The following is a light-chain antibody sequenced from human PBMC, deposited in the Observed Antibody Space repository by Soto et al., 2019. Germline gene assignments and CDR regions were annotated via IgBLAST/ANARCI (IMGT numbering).Light chain of an antibody. Sequence: DIVMTQSPDSLAVSLGEGATINCKSSQTVLDSSNNKDFLTWYQQKPGQPRKLLFYWSSTREFGVPDRFSGSGYGTDFTLTISSLQAADVALYYCQQYYSTPRTFSHGTKVDIK. CDR1: QTVLDSSNNKDF. CDR2: WSS. CDR3: QQYYSTPRT. J-gene: IGKJ1*01. V-gene: IGKV4-1*01.